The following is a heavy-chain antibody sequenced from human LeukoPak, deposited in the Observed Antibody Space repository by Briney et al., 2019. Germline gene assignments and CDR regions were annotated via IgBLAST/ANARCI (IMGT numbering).Heavy chain of an antibody. D-gene: IGHD2-2*01. Sequence: ASVKVSCKASASTVSGYYIQWVRQAPGQGLEWVGWINPNSGGTTYAQKFQGRVTMTRDTSITTVYMDLTRLRSDDAAVYFWATGGRVYSSDISCSKFDSWGQGTLVTVSS. V-gene: IGHV1-2*02. CDR3: ATGGRVYSSDISCSKFDS. CDR1: ASTVSGYY. CDR2: INPNSGGT. J-gene: IGHJ4*02.